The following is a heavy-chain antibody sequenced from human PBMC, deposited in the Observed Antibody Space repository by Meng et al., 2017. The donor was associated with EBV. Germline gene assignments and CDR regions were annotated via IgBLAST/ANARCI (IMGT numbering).Heavy chain of an antibody. CDR1: GFFVSDNY. D-gene: IGHD3-3*01. J-gene: IGHJ4*02. V-gene: IGHV3-53*02. Sequence: EVQLVDTGGGLIQPGGSLRLSCAASGFFVSDNYMSWVRQAPGKGLEWVSGIYSSGDTYYADSVKGRFTLSRDNSKNTLYLQMSSLRAEDTALYYCARGFDYFVNWGQGTLVTVSS. CDR3: ARGFDYFVN. CDR2: IYSSGDT.